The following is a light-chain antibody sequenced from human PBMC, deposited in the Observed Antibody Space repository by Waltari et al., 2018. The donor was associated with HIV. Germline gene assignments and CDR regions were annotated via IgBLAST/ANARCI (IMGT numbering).Light chain of an antibody. J-gene: IGLJ2*01. Sequence: QSALTQPPSASGSPGQSVPISCTGTTSDAGGYNYVSWYQQHPGKAPKLMIYEVSTRPSGVPDRFSGSKSGNTASLTVSGLQAEDEADYYCNSYAGSNNVVFGGGTKVTVL. CDR1: TSDAGGYNY. CDR3: NSYAGSNNVV. V-gene: IGLV2-8*01. CDR2: EVS.